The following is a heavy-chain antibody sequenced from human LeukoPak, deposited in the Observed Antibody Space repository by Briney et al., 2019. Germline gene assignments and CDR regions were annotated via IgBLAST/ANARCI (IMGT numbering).Heavy chain of an antibody. CDR3: AREGIITKVRGAYYPPSFDY. Sequence: GSSVKVSCKASGGTFSSYAISWVRQAPGQGLEWMGRIIPILGIANYAQKFQGRVTITADKSTRTAYMELSSLRSEDTTVYYCAREGIITKVRGAYYPPSFDYWGQGTLVTVSS. CDR1: GGTFSSYA. D-gene: IGHD3-10*01. J-gene: IGHJ4*02. V-gene: IGHV1-69*04. CDR2: IIPILGIA.